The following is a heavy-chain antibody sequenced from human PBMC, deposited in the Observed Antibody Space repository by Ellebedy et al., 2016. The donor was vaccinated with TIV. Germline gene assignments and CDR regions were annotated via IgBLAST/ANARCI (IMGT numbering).Heavy chain of an antibody. CDR3: ARDSERGDDGWFDP. D-gene: IGHD4-17*01. V-gene: IGHV1-46*01. Sequence: ASVTVSCXTSGYSFTSYYMHWVRHAPGQGLEWMGLIHPSGGRTSYAQKFQGRVILTRDTSTRTFYMELYSLRSEDTAVYYCARDSERGDDGWFDPWGQGTLVTVSS. J-gene: IGHJ5*02. CDR1: GYSFTSYY. CDR2: IHPSGGRT.